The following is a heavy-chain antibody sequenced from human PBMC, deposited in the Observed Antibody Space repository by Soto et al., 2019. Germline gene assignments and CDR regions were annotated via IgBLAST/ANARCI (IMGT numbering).Heavy chain of an antibody. CDR3: ARVVGYCSGGSCYGADF. Sequence: GGSLRLSCAASGFTFSSYSMHWVRQAPGKGLEWVALIWYDGRNKYYADSVKGRFTISKDTSKNTLYLQMNSLRAEDTAVYYCARVVGYCSGGSCYGADFWGQGTLVTVSS. V-gene: IGHV3-33*01. J-gene: IGHJ4*02. CDR2: IWYDGRNK. CDR1: GFTFSSYS. D-gene: IGHD2-15*01.